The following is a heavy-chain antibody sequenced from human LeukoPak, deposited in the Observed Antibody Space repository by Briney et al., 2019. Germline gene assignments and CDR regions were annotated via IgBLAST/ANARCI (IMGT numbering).Heavy chain of an antibody. V-gene: IGHV3-23*01. CDR1: GFTVSSNY. CDR2: ISGSGGST. J-gene: IGHJ4*02. Sequence: PGGSLRLSCAASGFTVSSNYMSWVRQAPGKGLEWVSAISGSGGSTYYADSVKGRFTISRDNSKNTLYLQMNSLRAEDTAVYYCARKWELLRFPFDYWGQGTLVTVSS. CDR3: ARKWELLRFPFDY. D-gene: IGHD1-26*01.